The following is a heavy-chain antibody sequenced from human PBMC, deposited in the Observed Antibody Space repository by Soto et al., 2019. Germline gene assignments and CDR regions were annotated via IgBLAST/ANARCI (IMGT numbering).Heavy chain of an antibody. Sequence: GGSLRLSCAASGFTVSSNYMSWVRQAPGKGLEWVSVIYSGGGTYYADSVKGRFTISRDKSKNTLYLQMNSLRAEDTAVYYCAKDRLRVAATLFFDYWGQGTLVTVSS. CDR1: GFTVSSNY. J-gene: IGHJ4*02. V-gene: IGHV3-66*01. D-gene: IGHD2-15*01. CDR3: AKDRLRVAATLFFDY. CDR2: IYSGGGT.